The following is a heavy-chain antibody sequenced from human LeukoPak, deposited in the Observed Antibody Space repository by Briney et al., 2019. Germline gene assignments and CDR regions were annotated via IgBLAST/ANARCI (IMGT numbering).Heavy chain of an antibody. CDR1: GYTFTSYY. D-gene: IGHD3-10*01. Sequence: ASVKVSCKASGYTFTSYYMHWVRQAPGQGLEWMGIINPSGGSTSYAQKFQGRVTMTRDMSTSTVYMELSSLRSEDTAVYYCARNPSRITMVRGPNFPDYYYYYMDVWGKGTTVTISS. J-gene: IGHJ6*03. CDR3: ARNPSRITMVRGPNFPDYYYYYMDV. V-gene: IGHV1-46*01. CDR2: INPSGGST.